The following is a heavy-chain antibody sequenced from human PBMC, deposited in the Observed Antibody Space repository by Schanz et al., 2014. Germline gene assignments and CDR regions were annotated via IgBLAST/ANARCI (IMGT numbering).Heavy chain of an antibody. CDR2: IWHDGSGK. CDR3: ARGRQQLGSFDY. J-gene: IGHJ4*02. D-gene: IGHD6-13*01. CDR1: GITLSGYG. V-gene: IGHV3-33*08. Sequence: QVQLVESGGGVVQPGRSLRLSCAASGITLSGYGLHWVRQAPGKGLEWVAVIWHDGSGKYYADSVKGRMTVSRDTSKNALFLQMNNLRAEDTAVYYCARGRQQLGSFDYWGPGTLVSVSS.